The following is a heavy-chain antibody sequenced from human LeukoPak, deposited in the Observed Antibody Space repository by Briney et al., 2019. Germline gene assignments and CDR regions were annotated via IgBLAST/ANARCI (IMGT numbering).Heavy chain of an antibody. CDR3: ARGIAAAGVDY. CDR2: ISAYNGNT. CDR1: GYTFTSYG. V-gene: IGHV1-18*01. Sequence: ASVKVSCKASGYTFTSYGISWGRRAPGQGLEWMGWISAYNGNTNYAQKLQGRVTMTTDTSTSTAYMELRSLRSDDTAAYYCARGIAAAGVDYWGQGTLVTVSS. D-gene: IGHD6-13*01. J-gene: IGHJ4*02.